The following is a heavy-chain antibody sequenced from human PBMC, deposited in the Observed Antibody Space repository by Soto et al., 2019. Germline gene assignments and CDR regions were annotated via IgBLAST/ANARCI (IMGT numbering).Heavy chain of an antibody. Sequence: ASVKVSCKASGGTFSSYAISWVRQAPGQGLEWMGGIIPIFGTANYAQKFQGRVTITADESTSTAYMELSSLRSEDTAVYYCARDKRDTAMVSYYYGMDVWGQGTTVTVSS. D-gene: IGHD5-18*01. CDR3: ARDKRDTAMVSYYYGMDV. V-gene: IGHV1-69*13. CDR1: GGTFSSYA. CDR2: IIPIFGTA. J-gene: IGHJ6*02.